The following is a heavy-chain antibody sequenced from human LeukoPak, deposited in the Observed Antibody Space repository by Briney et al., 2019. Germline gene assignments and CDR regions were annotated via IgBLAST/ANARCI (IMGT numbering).Heavy chain of an antibody. CDR1: RYTFSNYD. CDR2: MSPNSGNT. V-gene: IGHV1-8*01. D-gene: IGHD4-11*01. CDR3: ARGPSLHDYRDFDY. J-gene: IGHJ4*02. Sequence: ASVKVSCKASRYTFSNYDINWVRQATGQGLEWMGWMSPNSGNTGYAQKFQGRVTMTRNTSISTAYMELTSLRSEDTAVYYCARGPSLHDYRDFDYWGQGTLVTVSS.